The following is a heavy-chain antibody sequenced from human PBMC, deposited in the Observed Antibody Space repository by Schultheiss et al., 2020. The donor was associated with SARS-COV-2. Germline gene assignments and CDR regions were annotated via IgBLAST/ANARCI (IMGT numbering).Heavy chain of an antibody. CDR1: GFTFSSYA. CDR3: TKDGQPGYGMDV. D-gene: IGHD3-10*01. J-gene: IGHJ6*02. Sequence: GESLKISCAASGFTFSSYAMHWVRQAPGKGLEWVAVISYDGSNKYYADSVKGRFTISRDNSKNTLYLQMNSLRAEDTAVYYCTKDGQPGYGMDVWGQGTTVTVSS. CDR2: ISYDGSNK. V-gene: IGHV3-30*04.